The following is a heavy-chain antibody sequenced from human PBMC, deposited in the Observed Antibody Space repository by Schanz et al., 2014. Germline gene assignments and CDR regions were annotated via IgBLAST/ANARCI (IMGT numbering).Heavy chain of an antibody. CDR1: GFTFNNYD. CDR2: ISGGGGSA. Sequence: EVQLVESGGGLVQPGGSLRLSCAASGFTFNNYDMNWVRLVPGKGLECVSGISGGGGSAYYADSVKGRFTISRDNSKSTLYLQMSSLRAADTAVYFCAKVWGSDYFYPFDYWGQGTLVTVSS. CDR3: AKVWGSDYFYPFDY. D-gene: IGHD3-22*01. V-gene: IGHV3-23*04. J-gene: IGHJ4*02.